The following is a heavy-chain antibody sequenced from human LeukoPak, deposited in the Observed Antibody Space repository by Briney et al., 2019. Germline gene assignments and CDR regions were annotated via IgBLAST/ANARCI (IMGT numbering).Heavy chain of an antibody. V-gene: IGHV4-34*01. D-gene: IGHD2-2*01. CDR3: ARHYFRSSTSCYGY. CDR2: INHSGST. J-gene: IGHJ4*02. CDR1: GGSFSGYY. Sequence: TSETLSLTCAVYGGSFSGYYWSWIRQPPGKGLEWIGEINHSGSTSYNPSLKRRVTISVDTSKNQFSLKLSSVTAADTAVYYCARHYFRSSTSCYGYWGQGTLVTVSS.